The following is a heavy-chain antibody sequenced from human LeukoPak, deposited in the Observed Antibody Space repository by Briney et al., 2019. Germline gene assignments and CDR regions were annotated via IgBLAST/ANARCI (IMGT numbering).Heavy chain of an antibody. J-gene: IGHJ4*02. CDR2: ISNDGDDK. D-gene: IGHD3-22*01. Sequence: GGSLRLSCAASGFTFSTYPIHWVRQAPGKGLEWLAVISNDGDDKHYTDSVKGRFTISRDNAKNSLYLQMNSLRAEDTAVYYCARDRGAYYDSSGFRSPIDYWGQGTLVTVSS. CDR1: GFTFSTYP. CDR3: ARDRGAYYDSSGFRSPIDY. V-gene: IGHV3-30-3*01.